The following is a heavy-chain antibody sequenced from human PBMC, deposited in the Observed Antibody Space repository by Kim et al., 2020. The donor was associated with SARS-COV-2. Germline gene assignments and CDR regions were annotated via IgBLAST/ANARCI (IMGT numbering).Heavy chain of an antibody. D-gene: IGHD4-17*01. CDR3: TTENYGDYYYYGMDV. J-gene: IGHJ6*02. Sequence: APVKGRFTISRDDSKNTLYLQMNSLKTEDTAVYYCTTENYGDYYYYGMDVWGQGTTVTVSS. V-gene: IGHV3-15*01.